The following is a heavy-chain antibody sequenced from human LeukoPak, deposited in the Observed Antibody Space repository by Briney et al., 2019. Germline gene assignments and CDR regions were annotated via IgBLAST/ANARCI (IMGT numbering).Heavy chain of an antibody. CDR3: ARSGWSPAFQH. J-gene: IGHJ1*01. Sequence: SVKVSCKASGGTFSSYAISWVRQAPGQGLEWMGGITPIFGTANYAQKFQGRVTMTRDMSTSTVYMELSSLRSEDTAVYYCARSGWSPAFQHWGQGTLVTVSS. CDR2: ITPIFGTA. CDR1: GGTFSSYA. V-gene: IGHV1-69*05. D-gene: IGHD6-19*01.